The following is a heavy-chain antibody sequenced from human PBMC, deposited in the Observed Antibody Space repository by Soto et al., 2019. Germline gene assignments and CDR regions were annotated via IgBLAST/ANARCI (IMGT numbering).Heavy chain of an antibody. D-gene: IGHD3-3*01. CDR1: GFSLSTSGVD. J-gene: IGHJ4*02. CDR2: IYWNDDK. CDR3: AHRQRSTYPWSGYSFDY. V-gene: IGHV2-5*01. Sequence: QITLKESGPTLVKPTQPLTLTCTFSGFSLSTSGVDVGWIRQPPGKALEWLALIYWNDDKRYSPSLKSRLTITKDTSKNQVVLTMTNMDPVDTATYYCAHRQRSTYPWSGYSFDYWGQGTLVTVSS.